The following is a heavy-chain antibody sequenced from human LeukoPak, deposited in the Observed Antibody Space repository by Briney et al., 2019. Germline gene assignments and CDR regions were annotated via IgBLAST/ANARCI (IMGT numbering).Heavy chain of an antibody. V-gene: IGHV3-21*01. J-gene: IGHJ4*02. Sequence: GGPLRLSCAASGFTFSSYSMNWVRQAPGKGLEWVSSISSSSSYIYYADSVKGRFTITRDNAKNSLYLQMNSLRAEDTALYYCARGHGSGSYFQTPFDYWGQGTLVTVSS. CDR3: ARGHGSGSYFQTPFDY. CDR1: GFTFSSYS. CDR2: ISSSSSYI. D-gene: IGHD3-10*01.